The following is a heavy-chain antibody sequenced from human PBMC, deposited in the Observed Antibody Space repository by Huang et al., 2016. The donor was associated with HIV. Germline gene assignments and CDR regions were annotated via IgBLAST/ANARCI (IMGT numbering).Heavy chain of an antibody. CDR2: IRSDGNYI. Sequence: EVQLVESGGGQVHPGGSLRLSCAVSGFAFSDYGMNWVRQALGQGLGWVDSIRSDGNYIYYADAVRGRFTISRDNAKNSLSLQINILGAEDTAVYYCARVDSTANMMGVDLWGRGTLVTVCS. D-gene: IGHD2-21*02. CDR1: GFAFSDYG. CDR3: ARVDSTANMMGVDL. V-gene: IGHV3-21*02. J-gene: IGHJ4*02.